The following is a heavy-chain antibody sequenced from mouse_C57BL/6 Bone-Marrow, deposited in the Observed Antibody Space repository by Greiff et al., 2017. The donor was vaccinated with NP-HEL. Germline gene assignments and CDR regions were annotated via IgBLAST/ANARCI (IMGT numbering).Heavy chain of an antibody. J-gene: IGHJ4*01. D-gene: IGHD1-1*01. V-gene: IGHV1-39*01. Sequence: VHVKQSGPELVKPGASVKISCKASGYSFTDYNMNWVKQSNGKSLEWIGVINPNYGTTSYNQKFKGKATLTVDQSSSTAYMQLNSLTSEDSAVYYCASITTVVATYPHYYAMDYWGQGTSVTVSS. CDR2: INPNYGTT. CDR3: ASITTVVATYPHYYAMDY. CDR1: GYSFTDYN.